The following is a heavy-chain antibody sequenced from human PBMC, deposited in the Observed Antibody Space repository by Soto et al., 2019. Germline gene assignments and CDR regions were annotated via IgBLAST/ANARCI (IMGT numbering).Heavy chain of an antibody. CDR1: GFPFSSYG. D-gene: IGHD3-10*01. J-gene: IGHJ4*02. V-gene: IGHV3-30*03. CDR3: VGGQYYFDY. Sequence: QVQLVESGGGVVQPGRSLRLSCAASGFPFSSYGMHWVREAPGKGLEWVAVISYDGSNKYYADSVTGRFNISRDNSASTLYRQMNSLRPEDTALYYCVGGQYYFDYRGQGTLVTVSP. CDR2: ISYDGSNK.